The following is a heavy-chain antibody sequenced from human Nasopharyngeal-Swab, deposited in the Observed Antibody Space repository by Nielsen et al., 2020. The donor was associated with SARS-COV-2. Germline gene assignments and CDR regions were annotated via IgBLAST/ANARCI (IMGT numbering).Heavy chain of an antibody. Sequence: GGSLRLSCAASGFTFSNFDMSWVRQAPGKGLEWVSGIARSGTTTYYADSVKGRFTISRDNSKNTLYLQMNSLRAEDTALYYCTKDSGWLATFWGQGTAVTVSS. CDR2: IARSGTTT. CDR3: TKDSGWLATF. V-gene: IGHV3-23*01. J-gene: IGHJ6*02. CDR1: GFTFSNFD. D-gene: IGHD6-19*01.